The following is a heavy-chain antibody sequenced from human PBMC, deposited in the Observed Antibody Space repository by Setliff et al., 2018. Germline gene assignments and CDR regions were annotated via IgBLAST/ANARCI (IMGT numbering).Heavy chain of an antibody. D-gene: IGHD3-22*01. CDR1: GDTFVSYY. Sequence: ASVKVSCKTSGDTFVSYYVHWVRQVPGQGLEWMGWINNYNFNTQYAQKFQGRVTVTTDTSTTTAYMELRSLRADDTAVYYCARINFYVSSGYYYAPELWGQGTTVTVSS. J-gene: IGHJ4*02. CDR3: ARINFYVSSGYYYAPEL. V-gene: IGHV1-18*04. CDR2: INNYNFNT.